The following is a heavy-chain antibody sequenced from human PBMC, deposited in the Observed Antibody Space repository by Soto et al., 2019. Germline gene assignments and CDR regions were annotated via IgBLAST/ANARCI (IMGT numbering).Heavy chain of an antibody. CDR2: IAWNSDII. Sequence: EVQLVESGGGLVQPGRSLRLSCAASGFRFEDYAMHWVRQAPGKGLEWVSGIAWNSDIIGYADSVKGRFTISRDNGKNSLYLQMTSLRPAATAWYYCAKDHYGAAIYGMDVWGQGTTVTVSS. V-gene: IGHV3-9*01. D-gene: IGHD3-10*01. CDR3: AKDHYGAAIYGMDV. CDR1: GFRFEDYA. J-gene: IGHJ6*02.